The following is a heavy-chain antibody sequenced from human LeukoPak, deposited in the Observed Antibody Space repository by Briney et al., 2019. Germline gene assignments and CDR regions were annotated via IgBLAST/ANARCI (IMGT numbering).Heavy chain of an antibody. J-gene: IGHJ3*02. CDR3: ATDIAVTSGGFNI. Sequence: PGRSLRLSCAASGFTFDGYAMHWVRQAPGKGLEWVSGISWNSGSIDYADSVKGRFTISRDNAKNSLYLQMNSLRAEDTALYYSATDIAVTSGGFNIWGQGTMVTVSS. CDR2: ISWNSGSI. CDR1: GFTFDGYA. V-gene: IGHV3-9*01. D-gene: IGHD6-19*01.